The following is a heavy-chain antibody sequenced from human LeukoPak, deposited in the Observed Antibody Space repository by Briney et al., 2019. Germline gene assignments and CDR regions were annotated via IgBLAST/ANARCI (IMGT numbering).Heavy chain of an antibody. CDR1: GGSISSSSYY. J-gene: IGHJ6*03. V-gene: IGHV4-39*01. Sequence: SENLSLTCTVSGGSISSSSYYWGWIRQPPGKGLEWIGSIYYSGSTYYNPSLKSRVTISVDTSKNQFSLKLSSVTAADTAVYYCARTLVWRLNPYDYYYYYMDVWGKGTTVTVSS. CDR3: ARTLVWRLNPYDYYYYYMDV. CDR2: IYYSGST. D-gene: IGHD3-3*01.